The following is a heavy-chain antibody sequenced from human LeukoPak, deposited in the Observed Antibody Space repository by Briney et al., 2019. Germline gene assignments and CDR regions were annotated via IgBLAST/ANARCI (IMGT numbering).Heavy chain of an antibody. V-gene: IGHV1-69*05. J-gene: IGHJ3*02. D-gene: IGHD2-15*01. CDR3: ARVQYCSGGSCYGLFAFDI. CDR1: GVTFSSYA. Sequence: PVASVKLSCKASGVTFSSYAISWVRQAPGQGLEWMGSILHIFGKTNYAEQFQGRVTITTDESTSTAYKELSSLRSEDTAVYYCARVQYCSGGSCYGLFAFDIWGQGTMVTVSS. CDR2: ILHIFGKT.